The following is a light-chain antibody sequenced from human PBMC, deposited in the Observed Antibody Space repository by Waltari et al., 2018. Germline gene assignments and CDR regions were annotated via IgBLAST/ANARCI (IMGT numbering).Light chain of an antibody. CDR2: ATS. J-gene: IGKJ1*01. CDR1: QDIRND. Sequence: IQMTQSPSSLSASVRDSVTITCRASQDIRNDLGWYQQKPGKAPKLLIYATSTLQSGVPSRFSGSGSGTDFSLTINSLQAEDFATYYCLQDYTYPMTFGQGTKVEVK. V-gene: IGKV1-6*01. CDR3: LQDYTYPMT.